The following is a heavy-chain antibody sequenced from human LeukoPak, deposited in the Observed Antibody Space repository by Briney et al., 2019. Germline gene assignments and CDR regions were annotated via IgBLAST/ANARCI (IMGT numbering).Heavy chain of an antibody. CDR3: ARDSSSAYYFDY. D-gene: IGHD6-13*01. V-gene: IGHV3-23*01. CDR1: GFTFSTSG. CDR2: ITDSGTTA. Sequence: GGSLRLSCKATGFTFSTSGMSWVRQAPGKGLEWVSEITDSGTTAYYADAVKGRFIVSRDNSKNTLYLQMNSLRVEDTAVYYCARDSSSAYYFDYWGQGTLVTVFS. J-gene: IGHJ4*02.